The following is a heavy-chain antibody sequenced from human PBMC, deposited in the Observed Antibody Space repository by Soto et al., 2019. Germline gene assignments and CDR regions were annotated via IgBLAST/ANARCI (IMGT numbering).Heavy chain of an antibody. V-gene: IGHV4-39*01. CDR1: GGSISSSSYY. J-gene: IGHJ4*02. CDR2: IYYSGST. CDR3: AGGAVAGTIFDY. Sequence: SETLSLTCTVSGGSISSSSYYWGWIRQPPGKGLEWIGSIYYSGSTYYNPSLKSRVTISVDTSKNQFSLKLSSVTAADTAVYYCAGGAVAGTIFDYWGQGTLVTVSS. D-gene: IGHD6-19*01.